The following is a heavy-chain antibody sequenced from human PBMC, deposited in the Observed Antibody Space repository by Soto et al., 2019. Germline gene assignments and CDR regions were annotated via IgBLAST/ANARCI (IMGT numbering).Heavy chain of an antibody. Sequence: QVQLVQSGAEVKKPGASVKVSCKASGYTFTSYGISWVRQAPGQGLEWMGWISAYKGNTNYAQKLQGRVTLTTDTSTSTACMELRSLRSDDTAVYYCGRGGRLLRESSWFAARGRGTLVTVCS. J-gene: IGHJ5*02. CDR2: ISAYKGNT. V-gene: IGHV1-18*01. D-gene: IGHD2-15*01. CDR1: GYTFTSYG. CDR3: GRGGRLLRESSWFAA.